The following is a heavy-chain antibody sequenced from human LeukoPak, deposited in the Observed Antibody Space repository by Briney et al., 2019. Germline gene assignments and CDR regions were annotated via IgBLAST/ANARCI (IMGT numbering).Heavy chain of an antibody. V-gene: IGHV1-69*13. D-gene: IGHD5-18*01. J-gene: IGHJ4*02. Sequence: SVKVSCKASGGTFSSYAIIWVRQAPGQGLEWMGGIIPIFGTANYAQKFQGRVTITADESTSTAYMELSSLRSEDTAVYYCASNIRGYSYGYYYWGQGTLVTVSS. CDR2: IIPIFGTA. CDR1: GGTFSSYA. CDR3: ASNIRGYSYGYYY.